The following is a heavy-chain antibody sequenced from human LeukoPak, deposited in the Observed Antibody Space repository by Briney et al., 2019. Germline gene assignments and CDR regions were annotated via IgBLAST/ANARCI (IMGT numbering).Heavy chain of an antibody. CDR2: ISAYNGNT. D-gene: IGHD6-6*01. V-gene: IGHV1-18*01. CDR3: ARDHSGGLAARTIRGDY. CDR1: GYTFTSYG. J-gene: IGHJ4*02. Sequence: APVKVSCKASGYTFTSYGISWVRQAPGQGLEWMGWISAYNGNTNYAQKLQGRVTMTTDTSMSTAYMELRSLRSDDTAVYYCARDHSGGLAARTIRGDYWGQGTLVTVSS.